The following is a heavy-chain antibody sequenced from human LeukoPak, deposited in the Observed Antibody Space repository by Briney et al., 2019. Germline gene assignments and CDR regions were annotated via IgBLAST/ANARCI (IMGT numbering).Heavy chain of an antibody. CDR2: INPHNGGT. CDR3: ARVDGAIIACPFES. D-gene: IGHD4/OR15-4a*01. J-gene: IGHJ4*02. CDR1: GYRFSEYY. Sequence: ASVKVSCKTSGYRFSEYYIHWLRQAPGQGLEWMGWINPHNGGTNYAQRFQGRVTMTRATSISTAYMEVTTLRSDDTAVYYCARVDGAIIACPFESWGQGTPVIVSS. V-gene: IGHV1-2*02.